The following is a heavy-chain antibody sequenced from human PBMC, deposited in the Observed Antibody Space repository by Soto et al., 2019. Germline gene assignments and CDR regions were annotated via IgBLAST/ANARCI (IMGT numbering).Heavy chain of an antibody. CDR1: GLVFGTYA. Sequence: EVQVLESGGGMVQPGGSLRLSCAASGLVFGTYAMTWVRQAPGKGLEWVSAISASGGTTYYVDSVKGRFTISRDNSKNTVYLQMNTLSAEDTAVYYCAVSINGGWYPRDWGQGTLVTVSS. D-gene: IGHD6-19*01. CDR3: AVSINGGWYPRD. J-gene: IGHJ4*02. CDR2: ISASGGTT. V-gene: IGHV3-23*01.